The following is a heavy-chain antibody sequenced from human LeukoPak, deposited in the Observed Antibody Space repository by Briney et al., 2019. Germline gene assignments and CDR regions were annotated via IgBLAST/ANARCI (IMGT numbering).Heavy chain of an antibody. CDR3: AKSGNGQRRSWVDP. CDR1: GFTFSSYA. CDR2: ISGSGGST. D-gene: IGHD2-8*01. V-gene: IGHV3-23*01. J-gene: IGHJ5*02. Sequence: PGGSLRLSCAASGFTFSSYAMSWVRQAPGKGLEWVSAISGSGGSTYYADSVKGRFTISRDNSKNTLYLEMNSLRPEDTALYYCAKSGNGQRRSWVDPWGQGTLVTVSS.